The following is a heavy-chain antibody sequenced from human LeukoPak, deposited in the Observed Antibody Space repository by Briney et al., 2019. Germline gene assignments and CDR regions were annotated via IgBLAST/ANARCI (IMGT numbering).Heavy chain of an antibody. Sequence: PSETLSLTCAVYGGSFSGYYWSWIRQPPGKGLEWIGEINHSGSTNYNPSLKSRVTISVDTSKNQFSLKLSSVTAADTAVYYCARDQGGYGVGVFDIWGQGKMVTVSS. CDR2: INHSGST. CDR1: GGSFSGYY. CDR3: ARDQGGYGVGVFDI. D-gene: IGHD6-19*01. J-gene: IGHJ3*02. V-gene: IGHV4-34*01.